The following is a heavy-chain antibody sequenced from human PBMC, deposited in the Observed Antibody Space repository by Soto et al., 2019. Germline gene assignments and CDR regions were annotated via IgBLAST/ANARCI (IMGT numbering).Heavy chain of an antibody. CDR1: GGSVSSGSYY. D-gene: IGHD3-22*01. Sequence: SETLSLTCTVSGGSVSSGSYYWSWIRQPPGKGLEWIGYIYYSGSTNYNPSLKSRVTISVDTSKNQFSLKLSSVTAADTAVYYCARIMDYYDSPRDRYFQHWGQGTLVTVSS. CDR2: IYYSGST. V-gene: IGHV4-61*01. CDR3: ARIMDYYDSPRDRYFQH. J-gene: IGHJ1*01.